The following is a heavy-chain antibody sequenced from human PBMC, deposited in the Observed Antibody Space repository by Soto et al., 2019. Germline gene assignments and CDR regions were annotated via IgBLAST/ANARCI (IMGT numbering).Heavy chain of an antibody. J-gene: IGHJ3*02. V-gene: IGHV2-5*02. D-gene: IGHD4-17*01. Sequence: QITLKESGPTLVKPTQTLTLTCTFSGFSLSTRGVGVGWIRQPPGKALAWLALIYWDDDKRYSPSLKSRLTLTKDTSKNQVVLTMTIMDPVDTATYYCALNDYGETNDAFDIWGQGTMVTVSS. CDR2: IYWDDDK. CDR1: GFSLSTRGVG. CDR3: ALNDYGETNDAFDI.